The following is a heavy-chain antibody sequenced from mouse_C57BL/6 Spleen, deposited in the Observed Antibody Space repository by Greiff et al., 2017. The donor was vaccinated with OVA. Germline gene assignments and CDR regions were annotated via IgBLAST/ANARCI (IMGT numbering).Heavy chain of an antibody. CDR2: IDPSDSYT. CDR3: ARRLRRGYFDV. V-gene: IGHV1-69*01. CDR1: GYTFTSYW. D-gene: IGHD1-2*01. J-gene: IGHJ1*03. Sequence: QVQLKQPGAELVMPGASVKLSCKASGYTFTSYWMHWVKQRPGQGLEWIGEIDPSDSYTNYNQKFKGKSTLTVDKSSSTAYMQLSSLTSEDSAVYYCARRLRRGYFDVWGTGTTVTVSS.